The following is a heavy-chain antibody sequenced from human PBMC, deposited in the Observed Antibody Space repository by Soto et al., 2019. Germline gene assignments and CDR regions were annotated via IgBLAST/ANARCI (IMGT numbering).Heavy chain of an antibody. CDR1: GGTFSSYA. D-gene: IGHD7-27*01. J-gene: IGHJ5*02. CDR3: ARVLSLTGAWFDP. Sequence: SVKVSGKASGGTFSSYAISCVRQAPGQGLEWMGGIIPIFGTANYAQKFQGRVTITADESTSTAYMELSSLRSEDTAVYYCARVLSLTGAWFDPWGQGTLVTVSS. V-gene: IGHV1-69*13. CDR2: IIPIFGTA.